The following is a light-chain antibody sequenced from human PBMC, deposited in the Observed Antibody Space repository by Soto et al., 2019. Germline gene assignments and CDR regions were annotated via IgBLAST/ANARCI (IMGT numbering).Light chain of an antibody. J-gene: IGKJ2*01. CDR2: DDF. V-gene: IGKV3-20*01. CDR1: QAVSTSS. CDR3: QQYGDTPET. Sequence: EIVLTQSPATLSLSPGERVTVSCRASQAVSTSSFAWYQQKPGQAPRLLFYDDFSRATGVPDRFSVSGSGTDFTLTISRLEPEDFAVYFCQQYGDTPETFGLGTKLEIK.